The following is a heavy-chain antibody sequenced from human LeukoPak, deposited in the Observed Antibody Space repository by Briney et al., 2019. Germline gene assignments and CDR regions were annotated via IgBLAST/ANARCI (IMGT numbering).Heavy chain of an antibody. CDR1: GFTVSSNY. D-gene: IGHD4-17*01. CDR2: IYSGGST. J-gene: IGHJ3*02. Sequence: GGSLRLSCAASGFTVSSNYMSWVRQAPGKGLEWVSVIYSGGSTYYADSVKGRFTISRDNSKNTLYLQMNSLRAEDTAVYYCAGDSVTVNTFDIWGQGTMVTVSS. V-gene: IGHV3-66*01. CDR3: AGDSVTVNTFDI.